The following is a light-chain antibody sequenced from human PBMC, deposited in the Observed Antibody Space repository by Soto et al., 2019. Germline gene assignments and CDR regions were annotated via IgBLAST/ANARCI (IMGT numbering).Light chain of an antibody. CDR3: QQYNSYSPLT. Sequence: DIQMTQSPSTLSASVGDRVTITCRASQSISNWLAWYQQKPGKAPKLLIYDASSLEGGVPSRFSGSGSGTEFTLTISSLQPDDFATYYCQQYNSYSPLTFGGGTKVEIK. V-gene: IGKV1-5*01. CDR1: QSISNW. CDR2: DAS. J-gene: IGKJ4*01.